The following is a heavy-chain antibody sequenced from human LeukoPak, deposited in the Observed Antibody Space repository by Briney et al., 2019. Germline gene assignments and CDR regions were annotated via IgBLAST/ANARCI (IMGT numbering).Heavy chain of an antibody. CDR2: ISAYNGNT. V-gene: IGHV1-18*01. CDR1: GYTFTSYG. D-gene: IGHD1-26*01. CDR3: AREGKWELPPGLWHYYYYMDV. J-gene: IGHJ6*03. Sequence: ASVKVSCKASGYTFTSYGISWVRQAPGQGLEWMGWISAYNGNTNYAQKLQGRVTMTTDTSTSTAYMELRSLRSDDTAVYYCAREGKWELPPGLWHYYYYMDVWGKGTTVTVSS.